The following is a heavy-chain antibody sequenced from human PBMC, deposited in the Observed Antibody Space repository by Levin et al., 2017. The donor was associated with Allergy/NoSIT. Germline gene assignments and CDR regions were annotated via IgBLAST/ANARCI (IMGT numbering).Heavy chain of an antibody. Sequence: GGSLRLSCVASGITFSSYWMSWVRQAPGKGLEWVANIKQDGSEKYYLDSVKGRFTISRDNAKNSLYLQMNSLRAEDTAVFYCARDQGGRVCGGGSCQRYNWFDPWGQGTLVTVSS. D-gene: IGHD2-15*01. CDR1: GITFSSYW. CDR2: IKQDGSEK. CDR3: ARDQGGRVCGGGSCQRYNWFDP. V-gene: IGHV3-7*01. J-gene: IGHJ5*02.